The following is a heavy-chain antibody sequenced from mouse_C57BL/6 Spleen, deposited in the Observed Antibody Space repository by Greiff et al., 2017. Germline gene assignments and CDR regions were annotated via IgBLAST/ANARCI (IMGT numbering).Heavy chain of an antibody. Sequence: QVQLQQPGAELVKPGASVKLSCKASGYPFTSYWMHWVKPRPGQGLEWIGMIHPNSGSTNYNEKFKSKATLTVDKSSSTAYMQLSSMTSEDSAVYDCARSYYSNYDAMDYWGQGTSVTVSS. CDR3: ARSYYSNYDAMDY. V-gene: IGHV1-64*01. J-gene: IGHJ4*01. D-gene: IGHD2-5*01. CDR1: GYPFTSYW. CDR2: IHPNSGST.